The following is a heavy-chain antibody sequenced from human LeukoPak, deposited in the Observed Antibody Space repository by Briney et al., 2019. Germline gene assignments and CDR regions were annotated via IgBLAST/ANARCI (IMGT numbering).Heavy chain of an antibody. D-gene: IGHD2-15*01. V-gene: IGHV3-30-3*01. CDR2: ISYDGSNK. Sequence: PGRSLRLSCAASGFTFSSYAMHWVRQAPGKGLEWVAVISYDGSNKYYADSVKGRFTISRDNSKNTLYLQMNSLRAEDTAVYYCARDRGIVVVVAATRRGWFDPWGQGTLVTVSS. CDR1: GFTFSSYA. J-gene: IGHJ5*02. CDR3: ARDRGIVVVVAATRRGWFDP.